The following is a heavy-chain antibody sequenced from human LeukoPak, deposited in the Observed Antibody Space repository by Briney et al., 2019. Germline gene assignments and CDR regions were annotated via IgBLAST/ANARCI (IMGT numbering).Heavy chain of an antibody. J-gene: IGHJ4*02. V-gene: IGHV3-53*01. Sequence: GGSLRLSCAASGFTVSSNYMNWVRQAPRKGLEWVSVIYSGGGTYYADSVKGRFTISRDNSKNTLYLQMNSLRAEDTAVYYCARERGGYDSSGYYLDYWGQGILVTVSS. CDR1: GFTVSSNY. D-gene: IGHD3-22*01. CDR2: IYSGGGT. CDR3: ARERGGYDSSGYYLDY.